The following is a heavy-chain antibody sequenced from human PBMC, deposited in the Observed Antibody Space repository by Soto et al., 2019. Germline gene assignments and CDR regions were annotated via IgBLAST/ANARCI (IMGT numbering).Heavy chain of an antibody. CDR1: GYTFTNYG. CDR2: INTYRGNI. CDR3: ARDGYCISTTCYGSGMDV. Sequence: QVQLVQSGAEVKKPGASVKVSCKASGYTFTNYGMSWVRQAPGQGLEWMGWINTYRGNINYAQKFQGRVIMTTDTSTSTAYMELRSLRSDDTAVYYCARDGYCISTTCYGSGMDVWGQGTTVTVSS. J-gene: IGHJ6*02. D-gene: IGHD2-2*01. V-gene: IGHV1-18*01.